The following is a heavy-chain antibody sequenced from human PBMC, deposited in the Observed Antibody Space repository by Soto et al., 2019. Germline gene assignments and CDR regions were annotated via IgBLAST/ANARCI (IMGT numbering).Heavy chain of an antibody. J-gene: IGHJ6*02. CDR2: IKQDGSEK. D-gene: IGHD3-16*01. V-gene: IGHV3-7*03. CDR1: GFTFSSYW. Sequence: EVQLVESGGGLVQPGGSLRLSCAASGFTFSSYWMSWVRQAPGKGLEWVANIKQDGSEKYYVDSVKGRFTISRDNAKNSLYLQMNSLRAEDTAVYYYARRGRSQRFYYYYGMDVWGQGTTVTVSS. CDR3: ARRGRSQRFYYYYGMDV.